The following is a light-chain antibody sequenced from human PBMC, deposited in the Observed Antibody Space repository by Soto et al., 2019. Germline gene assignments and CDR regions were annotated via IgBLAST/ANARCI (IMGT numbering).Light chain of an antibody. Sequence: EIVLTQSPATLSLSPGERATLSCRASQSVSSYLAWYQQKPGQAPRLLIYDASNRATGIPARFSGSGSGTDLALTISGLEPEGFAVYYCQQRNNFITFGQGTRLEIK. CDR3: QQRNNFIT. V-gene: IGKV3-11*01. J-gene: IGKJ5*01. CDR1: QSVSSY. CDR2: DAS.